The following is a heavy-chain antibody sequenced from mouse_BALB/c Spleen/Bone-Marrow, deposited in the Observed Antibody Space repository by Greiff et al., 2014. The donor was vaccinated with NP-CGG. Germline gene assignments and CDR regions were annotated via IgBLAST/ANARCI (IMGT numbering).Heavy chain of an antibody. D-gene: IGHD2-14*01. V-gene: IGHV1S130*01. CDR2: IHPNSGNT. J-gene: IGHJ2*01. Sequence: VQLQQSGSVLVRPGASVKVSCKASGYTFTNSWMHWAKQRPGQGLEWIGEIHPNSGNTNYNEKFKGKATLTVDTSSSTAYVDLSSLTSEDSAVYYCARHHRYAYYFDYGGQGTTLTVSS. CDR3: ARHHRYAYYFDY. CDR1: GYTFTNSW.